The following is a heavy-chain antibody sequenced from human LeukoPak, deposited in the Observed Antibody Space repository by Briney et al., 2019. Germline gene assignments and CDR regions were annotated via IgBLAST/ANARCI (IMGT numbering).Heavy chain of an antibody. CDR1: GFTVSSNY. CDR3: ATSRALYGDYIDY. V-gene: IGHV3-53*05. J-gene: IGHJ4*02. D-gene: IGHD4-17*01. CDR2: IYSGGST. Sequence: GGSLRLSCAASGFTVSSNYMSWVRQAPGKGLEWVSVIYSGGSTYYADSVKGRFTISRDNSKNTLYLQMNSLRAEDTAVYYCATSRALYGDYIDYWGQGTLVTVSS.